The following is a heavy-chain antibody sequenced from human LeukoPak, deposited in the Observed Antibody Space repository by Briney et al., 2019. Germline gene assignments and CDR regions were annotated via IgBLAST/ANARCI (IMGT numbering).Heavy chain of an antibody. V-gene: IGHV4-34*01. CDR2: INHSGST. CDR3: ARSNYYTTDAFDI. J-gene: IGHJ3*02. Sequence: SETLSLTCAVYGGSFSGYYWSWIRQPPGKGLEWIGEINHSGSTNYNPSLKSRVTISVDTSKYQFSLKLSSVTAADTAVYYCARSNYYTTDAFDIWGQGTMVTVSS. D-gene: IGHD3-10*01. CDR1: GGSFSGYY.